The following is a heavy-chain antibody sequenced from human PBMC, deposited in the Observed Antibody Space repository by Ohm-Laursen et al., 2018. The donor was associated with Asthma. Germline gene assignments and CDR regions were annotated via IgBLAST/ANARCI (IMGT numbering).Heavy chain of an antibody. CDR3: AREIGRLHLGDRTGAFDI. J-gene: IGHJ3*02. D-gene: IGHD3-16*01. CDR1: GGSFSGYY. V-gene: IGHV4-34*01. CDR2: IYHSGST. Sequence: TLSLTCAVYGGSFSGYYWSWIRQHPGKGLEWIGEIYHSGSTNYNPSLKSRVTISVDKSKNQFSLKLSSVTAADTAVYYCAREIGRLHLGDRTGAFDIWGQGTMVTVSS.